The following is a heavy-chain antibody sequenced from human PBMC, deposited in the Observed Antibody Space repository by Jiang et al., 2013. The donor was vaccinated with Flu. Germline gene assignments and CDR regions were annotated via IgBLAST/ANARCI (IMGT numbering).Heavy chain of an antibody. V-gene: IGHV1-2*02. CDR3: ARSRVVVVVPAASDAFDI. CDR1: GYTFTGYY. CDR2: INPNSGGT. D-gene: IGHD2-2*01. J-gene: IGHJ3*02. Sequence: GYTFTGYYMHWVRQAPGQGLEWMGWINPNSGGTNYAQKFQGRVTMTRDTSISTAYMELSRLRSDDTAVYYCARSRVVVVVPAASDAFDIWGQGTMVTVSS.